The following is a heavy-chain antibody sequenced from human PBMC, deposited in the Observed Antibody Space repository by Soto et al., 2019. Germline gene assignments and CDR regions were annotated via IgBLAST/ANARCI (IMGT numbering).Heavy chain of an antibody. J-gene: IGHJ4*02. V-gene: IGHV1-8*01. Sequence: ASVKVSCKASGYTFSNYEINWVRQASGQGLEWMGRMNPNDGNTGYAQNFQGRVSMTRNTSINTAYMELSSLRSEDTAVYYCARAGRYNWNYTDYWGQGTLVTVSS. CDR1: GYTFSNYE. CDR2: MNPNDGNT. CDR3: ARAGRYNWNYTDY. D-gene: IGHD1-20*01.